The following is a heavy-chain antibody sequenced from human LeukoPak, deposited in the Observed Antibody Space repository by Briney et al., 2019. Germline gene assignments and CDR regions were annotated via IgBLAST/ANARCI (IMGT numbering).Heavy chain of an antibody. J-gene: IGHJ4*02. D-gene: IGHD6-19*01. CDR1: GFTFSSYS. Sequence: GGSLRLSCTASGFTFSSYSMSWVRQAPGKGLEWVSSISASGINTYYPDSMKGRFTISRDNSKNSLYLQMNSLRAEDTAVYYCARGKYSSGWFDYWGQGTLVTVSS. CDR2: ISASGINT. V-gene: IGHV3-23*01. CDR3: ARGKYSSGWFDY.